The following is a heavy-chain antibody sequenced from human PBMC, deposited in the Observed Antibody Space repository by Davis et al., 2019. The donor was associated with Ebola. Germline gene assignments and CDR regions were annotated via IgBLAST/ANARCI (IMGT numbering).Heavy chain of an antibody. CDR2: INAGNGDT. V-gene: IGHV1-3*01. CDR1: GYTFTTYS. D-gene: IGHD4-17*01. CDR3: ARHEPTVTTFDY. J-gene: IGHJ4*02. Sequence: AASVKVSCKASGYTFTTYSIHWVRQAPGPRLEWMGWINAGNGDTKYSQKFQGRVTMTRDTSTSTVYMELSSLRSEDTAVYYCARHEPTVTTFDYWGQGTLVTVSS.